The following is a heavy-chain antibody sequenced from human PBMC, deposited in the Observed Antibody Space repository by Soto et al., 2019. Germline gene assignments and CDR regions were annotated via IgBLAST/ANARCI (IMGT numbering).Heavy chain of an antibody. CDR1: GFPFSSYG. D-gene: IGHD3-10*01. CDR2: ISYDGSNK. CDR3: VGGQYYFDY. J-gene: IGHJ4*02. V-gene: IGHV3-30*03. Sequence: QVQLVESGGGVVQPGRSLRLSCAASGFPFSSYGMHWVREAPGKGLEWVAVISYDGSNKYYADSLKGRFTISRDNSASTLYMQMNSLRSEDRELYYCVGGQYYFDYRGQGTLVTDSP.